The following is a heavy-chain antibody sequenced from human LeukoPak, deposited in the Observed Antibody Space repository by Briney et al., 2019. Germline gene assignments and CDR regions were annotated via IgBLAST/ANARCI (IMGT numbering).Heavy chain of an antibody. CDR1: GGSFSGYY. V-gene: IGHV4-34*01. CDR2: INHSGST. J-gene: IGHJ5*02. D-gene: IGHD6-13*01. Sequence: SETLSLTCAVYGGSFSGYYWSWIRQPPGKGLEWIGEINHSGSTNYNPSLKSRITISVDTSKNQFSLKLSSVTAADTAVYYCARAEGSSWYWFDPWGQGTLVTVSS. CDR3: ARAEGSSWYWFDP.